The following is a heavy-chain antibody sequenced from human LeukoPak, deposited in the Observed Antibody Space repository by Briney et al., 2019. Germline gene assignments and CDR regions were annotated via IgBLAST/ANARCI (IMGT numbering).Heavy chain of an antibody. V-gene: IGHV1-18*01. D-gene: IGHD2-8*01. J-gene: IGHJ5*02. Sequence: ASVKVSCKASGYTITSYGISWVRQAPGQGLEWMGWISAYNGNTNYAQKLQGRVTMTTDTSTSTAYMELRSLRSDDTAVYYCARDSGECTNGVCSYWFDPWGQGTLVTVSS. CDR2: ISAYNGNT. CDR1: GYTITSYG. CDR3: ARDSGECTNGVCSYWFDP.